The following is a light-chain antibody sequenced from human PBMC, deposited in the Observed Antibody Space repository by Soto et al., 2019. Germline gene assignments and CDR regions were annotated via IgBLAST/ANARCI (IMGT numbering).Light chain of an antibody. CDR3: AAWDDSLSGYV. J-gene: IGLJ1*01. CDR2: RNN. V-gene: IGLV1-47*01. CDR1: SSNIGSNY. Sequence: QSVLTQPPSASGTPGQRVTISCSGSSSNIGSNYVYWYQQLPGTAPKLLIYRNNQRPSGVPDRFSGSKSGTSASLAISGLRSEDKADYYCAAWDDSLSGYVFGTGTKVNVL.